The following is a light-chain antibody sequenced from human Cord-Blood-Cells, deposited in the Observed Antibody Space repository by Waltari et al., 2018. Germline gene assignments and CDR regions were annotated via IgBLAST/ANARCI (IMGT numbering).Light chain of an antibody. Sequence: DIQMTQSPSSLSASVGDRVTITCRASQSISSYLNWYQQKPGKAPKLLTYAASSLQSGVPSRFSGSGSGTDFTLTINSLQPEDFATYYCQQSYSTPYTFGQGTKLEIK. J-gene: IGKJ2*01. CDR2: AAS. CDR1: QSISSY. CDR3: QQSYSTPYT. V-gene: IGKV1-39*01.